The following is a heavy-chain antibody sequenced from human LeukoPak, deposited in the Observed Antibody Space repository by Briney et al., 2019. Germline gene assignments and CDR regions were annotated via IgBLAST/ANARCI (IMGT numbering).Heavy chain of an antibody. CDR3: ARDRERGYDFDY. V-gene: IGHV4-4*07. CDR2: IYTSGST. Sequence: SETLSHTCTVSGGSISSYYWSWTRQPAGKGLEWIGRIYTSGSTNYNPSLKSRVTMSVDTSKNQFSLKLSSVTAADTAVYYCARDRERGYDFDYWGQGTLVTVSS. D-gene: IGHD5-12*01. CDR1: GGSISSYY. J-gene: IGHJ4*02.